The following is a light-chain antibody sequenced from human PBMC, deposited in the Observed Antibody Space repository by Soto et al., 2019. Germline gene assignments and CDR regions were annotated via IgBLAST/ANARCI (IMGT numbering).Light chain of an antibody. V-gene: IGLV1-51*01. CDR3: GTWDFSMSVWV. CDR1: SSNIGNNY. Sequence: QSVLTQPPSVSAAPGQKVTISCSGSSSNIGNNYVSWYQQLPGTAPQLLIYDNNNRPSGIPDRFSGSNSGTSATLGITGLQTGDEADYYCGTWDFSMSVWVFGGGTKLTVL. CDR2: DNN. J-gene: IGLJ3*02.